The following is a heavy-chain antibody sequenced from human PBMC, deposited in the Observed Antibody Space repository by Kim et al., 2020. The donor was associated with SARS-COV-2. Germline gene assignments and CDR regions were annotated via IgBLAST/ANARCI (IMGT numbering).Heavy chain of an antibody. CDR3: ARDVWSSSSTGPSFDY. D-gene: IGHD6-6*01. CDR1: GYTFTDYG. V-gene: IGHV1-18*01. Sequence: ASVKVSCKASGYTFTDYGISWVRQAPGQGLEWIGLISAYNGNTNYAQKVQGRVTMTTDTSTSTAYMELRSLRSDDAAMYFCARDVWSSSSTGPSFDYWGQGTLVTVSS. CDR2: ISAYNGNT. J-gene: IGHJ4*02.